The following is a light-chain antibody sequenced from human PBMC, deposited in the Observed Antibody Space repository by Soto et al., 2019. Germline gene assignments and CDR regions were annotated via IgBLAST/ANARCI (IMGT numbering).Light chain of an antibody. CDR3: QQYNTYWT. CDR2: DAS. Sequence: DIHLTQSPSTLSASVGYRVTITCRASQTISHWLAWYQQKPGKAPKLLIFDASNLENGVPSRFSGSGSGTEFTLTITGLQPDDFATYYCQQYNTYWTFGQGTKVDI. CDR1: QTISHW. J-gene: IGKJ1*01. V-gene: IGKV1-5*01.